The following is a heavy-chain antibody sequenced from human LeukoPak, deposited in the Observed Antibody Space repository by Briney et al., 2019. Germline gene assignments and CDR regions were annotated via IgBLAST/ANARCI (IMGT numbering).Heavy chain of an antibody. CDR3: AKVRRYSSGPQDY. D-gene: IGHD6-19*01. V-gene: IGHV3-23*01. CDR1: GFTFSSYA. Sequence: GGSLRLSCAASGFTFSSYAMSWVRQAPGRGLEWVSAISGSGGSTYYADSVKGRFTISRDNSKNTLYLQMNSLRAEDTAVYYCAKVRRYSSGPQDYWGQGTLVTVSS. J-gene: IGHJ4*02. CDR2: ISGSGGST.